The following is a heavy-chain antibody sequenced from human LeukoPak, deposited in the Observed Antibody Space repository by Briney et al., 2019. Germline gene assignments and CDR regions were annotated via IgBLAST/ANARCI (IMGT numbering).Heavy chain of an antibody. J-gene: IGHJ6*02. V-gene: IGHV1-69*13. CDR1: GGTFRSYA. Sequence: VASVKVSCKASGGTFRSYAISWVRQAPGQGLEWMGGIIPIFGTANYAQKFQGRVTITADESTSTAYMELSSLRSEDTAVYYCARLRFPNYYYYGMDVWSQGTTVTVSS. D-gene: IGHD3-3*01. CDR3: ARLRFPNYYYYGMDV. CDR2: IIPIFGTA.